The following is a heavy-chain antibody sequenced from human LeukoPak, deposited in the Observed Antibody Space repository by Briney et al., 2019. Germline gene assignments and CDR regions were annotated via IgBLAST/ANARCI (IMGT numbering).Heavy chain of an antibody. Sequence: GRSLRLSCAASGFTFSSYAMSWVRQAPGKGLEWVSAISGSGGSTYYADSVKGRFTISRDNSKNTLYLQMNSLRAEDTAVYYCARGSNYYDSSGLTWGQGTLVTVSS. CDR3: ARGSNYYDSSGLT. D-gene: IGHD3-22*01. CDR1: GFTFSSYA. CDR2: ISGSGGST. J-gene: IGHJ5*02. V-gene: IGHV3-23*01.